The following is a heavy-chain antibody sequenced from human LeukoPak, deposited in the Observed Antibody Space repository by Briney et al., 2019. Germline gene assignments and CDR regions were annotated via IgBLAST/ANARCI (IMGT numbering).Heavy chain of an antibody. J-gene: IGHJ4*02. V-gene: IGHV3-23*01. D-gene: IGHD1-26*01. Sequence: GGSLRLSCAASGFTFSSYAMSWVRQAPGKGLEWVSGINAAAGTDYAECVKGRFTISRDNSKNTLSLQMNSLRAEDTALYYCAKDGRTSSPKWGQGILVTVSS. CDR1: GFTFSSYA. CDR2: INAAAGT. CDR3: AKDGRTSSPK.